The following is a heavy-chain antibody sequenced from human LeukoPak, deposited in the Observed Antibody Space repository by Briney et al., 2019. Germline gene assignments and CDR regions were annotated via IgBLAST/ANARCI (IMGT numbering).Heavy chain of an antibody. V-gene: IGHV3-30-3*01. CDR3: AKDYIYGGWGNAFDI. Sequence: PGRSLRLSCAASGFTFSSYAMHWVRQAPGKGLEWVAVISYDGSNKYYADSVKGRFTISRDNSKNTLYLQMNSLRAEDTAVYYCAKDYIYGGWGNAFDIWGQGTKVTVSS. D-gene: IGHD5-18*01. CDR2: ISYDGSNK. J-gene: IGHJ3*02. CDR1: GFTFSSYA.